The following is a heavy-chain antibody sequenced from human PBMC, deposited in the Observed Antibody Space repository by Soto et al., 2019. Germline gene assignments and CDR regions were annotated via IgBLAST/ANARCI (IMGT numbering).Heavy chain of an antibody. Sequence: SETLSLTCTVSGGSISSSSYYWGWIHQPPGKGLEWIGSIYYSGSTYYNPSLKSRVTISVDTSKNQFSLKLSSVTAADTAVYYCARQRTSIFGVVIFWFDPWGQGTLVTVSS. J-gene: IGHJ5*02. CDR3: ARQRTSIFGVVIFWFDP. V-gene: IGHV4-39*01. CDR2: IYYSGST. D-gene: IGHD3-3*01. CDR1: GGSISSSSYY.